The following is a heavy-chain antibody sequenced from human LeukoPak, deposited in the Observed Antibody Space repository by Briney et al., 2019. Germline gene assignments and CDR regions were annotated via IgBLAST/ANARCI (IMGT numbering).Heavy chain of an antibody. CDR2: ISSSSSTI. D-gene: IGHD3-3*01. V-gene: IGHV3-48*01. CDR1: GFTFSSYS. CDR3: ARGWGYYDFWSGYYAGLL. Sequence: GGSLRVSCAASGFTFSSYSINWVRQAPGKGLEWVSYISSSSSTIYYADSVKGRFTTSRDNSKNTLYLQMNSLRAEDTAVYYCARGWGYYDFWSGYYAGLLWGQGTLVTVSS. J-gene: IGHJ4*02.